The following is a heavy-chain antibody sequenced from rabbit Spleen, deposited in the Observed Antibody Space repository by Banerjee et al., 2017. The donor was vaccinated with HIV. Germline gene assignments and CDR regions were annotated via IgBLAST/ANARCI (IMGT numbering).Heavy chain of an antibody. CDR1: GFSFSSSYW. D-gene: IGHD8-1*01. V-gene: IGHV1S45*01. Sequence: QEQLEESGGDLVQPEGSLTLTCKASGFSFSSSYWICWVRQAPGKGLEWIACIYTGGSGSTYYASWAKGRFTISKISSTTVTLQMTSLTAADTATYFCAREWPDVSSWQFNLWGPGTLVTVS. CDR3: AREWPDVSSWQFNL. J-gene: IGHJ4*01. CDR2: IYTGGSGST.